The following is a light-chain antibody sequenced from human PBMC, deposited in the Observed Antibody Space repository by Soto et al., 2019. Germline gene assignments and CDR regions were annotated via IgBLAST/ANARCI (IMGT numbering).Light chain of an antibody. CDR3: AAWDGSLSGRFV. CDR1: SXNIGSNS. Sequence: QSVLAQPPSVSGTPGQRVTMSCSGSSXNIGSNSVYWYQQLPGTAPKLLIYNNNQRPAGVPDRFSGSKSGTSGSLAISGLRSEDEADYFCAAWDGSLSGRFVFGTGTRSPS. V-gene: IGLV1-47*02. J-gene: IGLJ1*01. CDR2: NNN.